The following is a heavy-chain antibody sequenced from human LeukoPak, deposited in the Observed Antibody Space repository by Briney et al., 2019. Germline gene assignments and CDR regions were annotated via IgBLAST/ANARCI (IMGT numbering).Heavy chain of an antibody. D-gene: IGHD2-2*01. V-gene: IGHV1-69*04. CDR3: AREDKSCSSTSCYYSGDY. J-gene: IGHJ4*02. Sequence: GSSVKVSCKASGGTFSSYAISWVRQAPGQGLEWMGRIIPILGIANYAQKFQGRVTITTDESTSTAYMELSSLRSEDTAVYYCAREDKSCSSTSCYYSGDYWGQGTLVTVSS. CDR1: GGTFSSYA. CDR2: IIPILGIA.